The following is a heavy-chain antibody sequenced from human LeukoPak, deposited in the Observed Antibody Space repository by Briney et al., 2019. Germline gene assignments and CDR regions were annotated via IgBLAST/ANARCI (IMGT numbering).Heavy chain of an antibody. V-gene: IGHV4-34*01. J-gene: IGHJ1*01. CDR2: INHSGST. CDR1: GGSFSGYY. CDR3: ARGVSTRLKYFQH. D-gene: IGHD3-16*01. Sequence: PSETLSLTCAVYGGSFSGYYWRWIRQPPGKGLEGIGEINHSGSTNYNPSLKSRVTISVDKSNTQLSLKLSSVTAAATAVYYCARGVSTRLKYFQHWGQGTLVTVSS.